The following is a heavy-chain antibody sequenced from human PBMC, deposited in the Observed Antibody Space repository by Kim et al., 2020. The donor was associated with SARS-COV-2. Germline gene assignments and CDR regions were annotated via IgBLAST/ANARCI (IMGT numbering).Heavy chain of an antibody. D-gene: IGHD2-15*01. J-gene: IGHJ4*02. CDR2: IKTKTDGVAT. V-gene: IGHV3-15*06. CDR3: TTGPQFRGSCGGGSCN. Sequence: GGSLRLSCATSGFSFSNAWMSWVRQLPGKGLEWVGRIKTKTDGVATYYAPPVKGRFHISRDDSKNTVYLEMNSLKIEDTGIYHCTTGPQFRGSCGGGSCNWGQGTLVTVSS. CDR1: GFSFSNAW.